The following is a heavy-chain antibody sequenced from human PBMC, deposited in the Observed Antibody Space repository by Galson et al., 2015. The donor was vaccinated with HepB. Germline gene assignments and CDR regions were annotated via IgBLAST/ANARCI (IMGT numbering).Heavy chain of an antibody. CDR3: ARVGGYSSGWYDWFDP. CDR2: ISFDGSNK. V-gene: IGHV3-30*03. J-gene: IGHJ5*02. D-gene: IGHD6-19*01. CDR1: GFTFSSYG. Sequence: SLRLSCAASGFTFSSYGMHWVRQAPGKGLEWVTVISFDGSNKYYMDSVKGRFTISRDNAKNSLYLQMNSLRAEDTAVYYCARVGGYSSGWYDWFDPWGQGTLVTVSS.